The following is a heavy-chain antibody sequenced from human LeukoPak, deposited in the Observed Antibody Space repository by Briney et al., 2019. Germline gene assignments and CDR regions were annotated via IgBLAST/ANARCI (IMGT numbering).Heavy chain of an antibody. V-gene: IGHV1-69*13. J-gene: IGHJ4*02. CDR3: ARGGGMEWELQYHFDY. D-gene: IGHD1-26*01. Sequence: SVKVSCKASGGTFSSYAISWVRQAPGQGLEWMGGIIPIFGTANYAQKFQGRVTITADESTSTAYMELSSLRSEDTAVYYCARGGGMEWELQYHFDYWGQGTLVTVSS. CDR2: IIPIFGTA. CDR1: GGTFSSYA.